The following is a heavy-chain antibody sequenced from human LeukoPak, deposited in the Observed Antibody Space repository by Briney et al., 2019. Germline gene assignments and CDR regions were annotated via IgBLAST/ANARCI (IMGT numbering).Heavy chain of an antibody. Sequence: PGRSLRLSCAASGFTFSSYGMHCVRQAPGKGLEWVAVIWYDGSNKYYADSVKGRFTISRDNSKNTLYLQMNSLRAEDTAVHHCAKSTGICSSTSCYPSFDYWGQGTLVTVSS. CDR3: AKSTGICSSTSCYPSFDY. D-gene: IGHD2-2*01. CDR2: IWYDGSNK. J-gene: IGHJ4*02. CDR1: GFTFSSYG. V-gene: IGHV3-33*06.